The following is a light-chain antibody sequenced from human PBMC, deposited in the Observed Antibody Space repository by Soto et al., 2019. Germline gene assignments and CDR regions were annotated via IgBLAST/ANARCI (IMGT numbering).Light chain of an antibody. CDR3: QQYASSRT. CDR2: GAS. V-gene: IGKV3-20*01. Sequence: EIVLTQSPGTLSLSPGARAPLSCRARQSVSSYLAWYQQKPGQAPRLLMYGASSRATGIPDRFSGSGSGTDFTLTITRLEPEDFAVYYCQQYASSRTFGQGTKVDIK. CDR1: QSVSSY. J-gene: IGKJ1*01.